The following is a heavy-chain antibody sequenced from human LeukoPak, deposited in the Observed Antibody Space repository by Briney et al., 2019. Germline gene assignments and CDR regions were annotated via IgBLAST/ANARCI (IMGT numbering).Heavy chain of an antibody. CDR3: ARAKYYDISGYDY. D-gene: IGHD3-22*01. Sequence: PGGSLRLSCAASGFTFRSYEMNWVRQAPGKGLEWVSYITSSGSTIYYADSVKGRFTISRDNAKNSLYLQMNSLRAEDTAVYYCARAKYYDISGYDYWGQGTLVTVSS. V-gene: IGHV3-48*03. CDR2: ITSSGSTI. CDR1: GFTFRSYE. J-gene: IGHJ4*02.